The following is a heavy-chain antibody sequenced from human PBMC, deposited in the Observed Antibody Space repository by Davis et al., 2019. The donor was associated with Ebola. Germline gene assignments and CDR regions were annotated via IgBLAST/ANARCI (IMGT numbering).Heavy chain of an antibody. V-gene: IGHV4-61*05. J-gene: IGHJ4*02. CDR1: GGSISSNSYY. Sequence: GSLRLSCTVSGGSISSNSYYWGWIRQPPGRGLDWIGYINYRGSTNYNPSLKSRVTISVDTSKNQVSLNLSSVTATDTAVYYCARGLYYFDYWGQGTLVTVSS. CDR3: ARGLYYFDY. CDR2: INYRGST. D-gene: IGHD3/OR15-3a*01.